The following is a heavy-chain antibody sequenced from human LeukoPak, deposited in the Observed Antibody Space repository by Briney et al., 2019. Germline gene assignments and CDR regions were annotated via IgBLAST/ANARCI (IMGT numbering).Heavy chain of an antibody. J-gene: IGHJ4*01. CDR2: ISSSSSYI. Sequence: GGSLTLSCAASGFTFSSYSTNWARQPPGKGLEWVSSISSSSSYIYYADSGKGRFTLSRAQAKNSLYMQMNRLRAEHTAVYYCARNSVVPAAVFDYSGQGTLVSLSS. CDR3: ARNSVVPAAVFDY. V-gene: IGHV3-21*01. CDR1: GFTFSSYS. D-gene: IGHD2-2*01.